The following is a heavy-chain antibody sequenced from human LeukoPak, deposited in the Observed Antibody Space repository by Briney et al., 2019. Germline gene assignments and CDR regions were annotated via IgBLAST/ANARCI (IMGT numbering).Heavy chain of an antibody. D-gene: IGHD3-3*01. Sequence: SETLSLTCTVSGGSISSYYWSWIRQPPGKGLEWIGYIYYSGSTNYNPSLKSRVTISVDTSKNQFSLKLSSVTAADTAVYYCARDGRLNYDDAFDIWGQGTMVTVSS. CDR2: IYYSGST. CDR3: ARDGRLNYDDAFDI. CDR1: GGSISSYY. V-gene: IGHV4-59*12. J-gene: IGHJ3*02.